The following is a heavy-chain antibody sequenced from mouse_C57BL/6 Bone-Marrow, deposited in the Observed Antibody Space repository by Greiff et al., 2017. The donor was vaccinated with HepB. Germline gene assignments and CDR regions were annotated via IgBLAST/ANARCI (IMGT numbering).Heavy chain of an antibody. J-gene: IGHJ2*01. V-gene: IGHV1-62-2*01. D-gene: IGHD1-1*01. CDR2: FYPGSGSI. CDR1: GYTFTEYT. Sequence: QVHVKQSGAELVKPGASVKLSCKASGYTFTEYTIHWVKQRSGQGLEWIGWFYPGSGSIKYNEKFKDKATLTADKSSSTVYMELSRLTSEDSAVYFCARHEEKNYGFDYWGQGTTLTVSS. CDR3: ARHEEKNYGFDY.